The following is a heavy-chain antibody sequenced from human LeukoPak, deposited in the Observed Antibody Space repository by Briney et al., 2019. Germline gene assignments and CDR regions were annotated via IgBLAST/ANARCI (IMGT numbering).Heavy chain of an antibody. J-gene: IGHJ4*02. CDR3: ARDSTPGIMITFGGVIVMTY. D-gene: IGHD3-16*02. CDR2: ISAYNGNT. V-gene: IGHV1-18*01. Sequence: ASVTVSFKATVYTFTSYGISWVRQAPGQGLEWMGWISAYNGNTDYAQKLQGRITMTTDTSTSTAYMELRSLRSDDTAVYYCARDSTPGIMITFGGVIVMTYWGQGTLVTVSS. CDR1: VYTFTSYG.